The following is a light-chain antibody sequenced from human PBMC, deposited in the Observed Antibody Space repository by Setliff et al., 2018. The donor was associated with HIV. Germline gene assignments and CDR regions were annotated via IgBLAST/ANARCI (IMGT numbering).Light chain of an antibody. V-gene: IGLV2-14*03. J-gene: IGLJ1*01. CDR3: ASYRSPATYV. CDR2: DVS. CDR1: SSDVGGYDF. Sequence: QSALTQPASVSGSPGQSITISCIGPSSDVGGYDFVSWYQQRPDKAPKLIIFDVSERPSGVSHRFSGSKSGNTASLTISGLQTEDEGDYFCASYRSPATYVFGIGTKVTVL.